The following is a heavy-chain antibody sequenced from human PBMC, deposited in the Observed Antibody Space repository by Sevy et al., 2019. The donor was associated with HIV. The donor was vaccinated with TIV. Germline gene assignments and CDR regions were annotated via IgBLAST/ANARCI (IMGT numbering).Heavy chain of an antibody. Sequence: ASVKVSCKASGYTFTGYYMHWMRQAPGQGLEWMGWINPDSGGPVYAPKFQGRVTLTRDTSISTAYTDLSRLKSDDTAVYYCVRDDRDGYFEYWGQGTLVTVSS. CDR1: GYTFTGYY. J-gene: IGHJ4*02. CDR3: VRDDRDGYFEY. CDR2: INPDSGGP. V-gene: IGHV1-2*02.